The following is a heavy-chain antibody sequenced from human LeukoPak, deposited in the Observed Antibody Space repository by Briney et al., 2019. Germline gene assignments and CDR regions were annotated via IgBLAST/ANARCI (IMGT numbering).Heavy chain of an antibody. CDR2: VNYRGSP. D-gene: IGHD3-3*01. CDR3: ARHQGEGKYGVGDFDY. CDR1: GGSFSGYL. V-gene: IGHV4-34*01. Sequence: SSETLSLTYDVPGGSFSGYLWSWIRQSPGKGLEWIGEVNYRGSPHYNPSLKSRVTISVDTSKNQFSLKLSSVTAADTAVYYCARHQGEGKYGVGDFDYWGQGTLVTVSS. J-gene: IGHJ4*02.